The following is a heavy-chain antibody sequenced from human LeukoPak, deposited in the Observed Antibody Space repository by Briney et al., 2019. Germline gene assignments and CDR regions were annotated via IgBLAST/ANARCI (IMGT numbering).Heavy chain of an antibody. V-gene: IGHV4-39*01. Sequence: SETLSLTCTVSGGSISSSSYYWGWIRQPPGKGLEWIGSIYYSGSTYYNPSLKSRVTISVDTSKNQFSLKLSSVSAADTAVYYCARTTEEYSGSYFYYWGQGTLVTVSS. CDR1: GGSISSSSYY. J-gene: IGHJ4*02. CDR2: IYYSGST. D-gene: IGHD1-26*01. CDR3: ARTTEEYSGSYFYY.